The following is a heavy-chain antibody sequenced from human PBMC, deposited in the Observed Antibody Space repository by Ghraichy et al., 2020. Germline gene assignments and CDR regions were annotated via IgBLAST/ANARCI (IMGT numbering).Heavy chain of an antibody. CDR3: ARHPVQLERDDAFDI. J-gene: IGHJ3*02. Sequence: GEALNISCKGSGYSFTSYWIGWVRQMPGKGLEWMGIIYPGDSDTRYSPSFQGQVTISADKSISTAYLQWSSLKASDTAMYYCARHPVQLERDDAFDIWGQGTMVTVSS. D-gene: IGHD1-1*01. CDR1: GYSFTSYW. CDR2: IYPGDSDT. V-gene: IGHV5-51*01.